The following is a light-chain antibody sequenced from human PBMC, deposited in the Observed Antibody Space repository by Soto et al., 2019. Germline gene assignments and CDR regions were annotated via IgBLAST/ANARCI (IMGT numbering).Light chain of an antibody. CDR1: QSVRDNH. V-gene: IGKV3-20*01. CDR2: GAS. CDR3: HHYDRSPIFT. J-gene: IGKJ3*01. Sequence: EIVLTQSPGTLSLSPGERATLSCMASQSVRDNHLAWYHQKPGQPPRLLIYGASNRATGIPDRVSGHGARTDFTLTISRLEPEDFATYYCHHYDRSPIFTLGPGTKVDI.